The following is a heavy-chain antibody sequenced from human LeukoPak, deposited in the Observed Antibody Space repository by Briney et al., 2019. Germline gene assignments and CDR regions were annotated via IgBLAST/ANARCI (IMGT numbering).Heavy chain of an antibody. CDR2: IYSGGTT. CDR3: ARKSGSLMLRGGDC. J-gene: IGHJ4*02. CDR1: EFSVSSNY. D-gene: IGHD3-10*01. Sequence: PGGSLRLSCAASEFSVSSNYMTWVRQAPGKGLECVSIIYSGGTTYYADSVRGRFTISRDNSKNTLYLQMDRLRVEDTAVYYCARKSGSLMLRGGDCWGQGTLVTVSS. V-gene: IGHV3-66*01.